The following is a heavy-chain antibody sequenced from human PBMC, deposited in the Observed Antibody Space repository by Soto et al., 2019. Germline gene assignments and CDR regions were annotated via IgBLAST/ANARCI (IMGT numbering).Heavy chain of an antibody. J-gene: IGHJ4*02. D-gene: IGHD2-8*02. Sequence: QITVKVSGPTLVTPTQPLTPTCTFSGISRSASGVGVGWIRQPPGQALGRLALVYWDGDKRFSPSLNTRLTITKNTSKNQVVLTMPNTDPVDSATYYCALSRRGRSNCWCPYVDNRGPGIHVTVSS. V-gene: IGHV2-5*02. CDR1: GISRSASGVG. CDR3: ALSRRGRSNCWCPYVDN. CDR2: VYWDGDK.